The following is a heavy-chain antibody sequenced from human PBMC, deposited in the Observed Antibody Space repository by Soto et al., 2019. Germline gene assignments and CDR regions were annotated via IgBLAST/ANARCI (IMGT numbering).Heavy chain of an antibody. CDR3: ARRSTYSRVWSSGWFDS. V-gene: IGHV2-5*02. CDR1: GFSLSSDGVG. Sequence: SGPTLVNPTQTLTLTCTISGFSLSSDGVGVGWIRQPPGKALEWLAFIYWDDDYRYSPSLQSRLNITKDSSNNQVLLIVTYLDPVDSATYFCARRSTYSRVWSSGWFDSWGQGILVTVSS. D-gene: IGHD3-3*01. CDR2: IYWDDDY. J-gene: IGHJ5*01.